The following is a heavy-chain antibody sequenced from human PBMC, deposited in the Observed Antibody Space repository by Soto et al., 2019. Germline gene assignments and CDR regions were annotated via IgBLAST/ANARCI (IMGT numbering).Heavy chain of an antibody. V-gene: IGHV4-59*08. Sequence: QVQLQESGPGLVKPSETLSLSCSVSGDSISNYYWSWIRQPPGKRLEWIGYMYYSGSTTYNPSLKRRVTMSVDTPKNQFSLHLNSVTVADTAVYYCASHEGSTRGIWDYWGRGTLVTVSS. CDR2: MYYSGST. J-gene: IGHJ4*02. CDR3: ASHEGSTRGIWDY. CDR1: GDSISNYY. D-gene: IGHD3-3*02.